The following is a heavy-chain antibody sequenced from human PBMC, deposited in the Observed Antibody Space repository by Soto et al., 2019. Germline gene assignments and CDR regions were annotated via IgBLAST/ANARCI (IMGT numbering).Heavy chain of an antibody. Sequence: QVQLVESGGGVVQPGRSLRLSCAASGFTVSNYGMHWVRQAPGKGLEWVAVISYDAFNKYYADSVKGRFTISRDNSKNTLYLQMNSLSAADTDVYYWANLDYNIYGGYWHSWGQGTLVSVSS. J-gene: IGHJ4*02. CDR2: ISYDAFNK. CDR1: GFTVSNYG. CDR3: ANLDYNIYGGYWHS. V-gene: IGHV3-30*18. D-gene: IGHD4-4*01.